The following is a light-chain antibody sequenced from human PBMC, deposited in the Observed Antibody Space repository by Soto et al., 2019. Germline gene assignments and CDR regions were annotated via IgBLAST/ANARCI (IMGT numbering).Light chain of an antibody. CDR1: QSVSATY. Sequence: EIVLTQSPGTLSLPPGGRATLSCRASQSVSATYLAWYQQRPGRAPRPLIYGASTRAPGIPDRFSGSGSGTDFTLTISRLQPEDFAVYYCQHYASSPMYTFGQGTKLENK. CDR2: GAS. J-gene: IGKJ2*01. CDR3: QHYASSPMYT. V-gene: IGKV3-20*01.